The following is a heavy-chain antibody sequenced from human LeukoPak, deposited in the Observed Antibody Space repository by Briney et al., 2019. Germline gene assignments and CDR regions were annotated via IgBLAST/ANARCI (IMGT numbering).Heavy chain of an antibody. CDR2: ISSNGGST. D-gene: IGHD3-22*01. J-gene: IGHJ4*02. V-gene: IGHV3-64D*06. CDR3: ATMIVVVINMGTFDY. CDR1: GFTFSSYA. Sequence: PGGSLRLSCSASGFTFSSYAMHWVRQAPGKGLEYVSAISSNGGSTYYADSVKGRFTISRDNSKNTLYLQMSSLRAEDTAVYYCATMIVVVINMGTFDYWAREPWSPSPQ.